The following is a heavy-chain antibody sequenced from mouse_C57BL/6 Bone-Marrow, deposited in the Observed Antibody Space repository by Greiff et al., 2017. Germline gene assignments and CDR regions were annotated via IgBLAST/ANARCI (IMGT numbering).Heavy chain of an antibody. CDR1: GFTFSSYA. V-gene: IGHV5-4*03. J-gene: IGHJ3*01. Sequence: EVKLMESGGGLVKPGGSLKLSCAASGFTFSSYAMSWVRQTPEKRLAWVATISDGGSYTYYPDNVKGRFTLSRDNAKNNLYLQMSHLKSEDTAMYYCARPSYYSNWWVAWFAYWGQGTLVTVSA. CDR2: ISDGGSYT. CDR3: ARPSYYSNWWVAWFAY. D-gene: IGHD2-5*01.